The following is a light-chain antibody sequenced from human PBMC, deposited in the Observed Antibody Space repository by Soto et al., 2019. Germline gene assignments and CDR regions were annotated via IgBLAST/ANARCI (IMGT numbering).Light chain of an antibody. Sequence: DIQLTQSPSFLSASVEDRVTISCRASYDIASSLAWYQQEPGKPPKLLIYDSSTLQTGVPSRLTGSGSGRKFTLTISCLQFGDFATYFCQQSSHYPYTFGQGNKLEI. V-gene: IGKV1-9*01. CDR2: DSS. CDR1: YDIASS. J-gene: IGKJ2*01. CDR3: QQSSHYPYT.